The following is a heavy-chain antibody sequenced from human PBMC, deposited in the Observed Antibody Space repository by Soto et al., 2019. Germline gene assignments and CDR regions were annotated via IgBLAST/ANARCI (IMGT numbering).Heavy chain of an antibody. J-gene: IGHJ4*02. CDR3: AKYRVAAAVNDVDY. CDR1: GFTFSSYA. D-gene: IGHD6-13*01. Sequence: SGGSLRLSCAASGFTFSSYAMSWVRQAPGKGLEWVSAISGSGGSTYYADSVKGRFTISRDNSKNTLYLQMNSLRAEDTAVYYCAKYRVAAAVNDVDYWGQGTLVTVSS. V-gene: IGHV3-23*01. CDR2: ISGSGGST.